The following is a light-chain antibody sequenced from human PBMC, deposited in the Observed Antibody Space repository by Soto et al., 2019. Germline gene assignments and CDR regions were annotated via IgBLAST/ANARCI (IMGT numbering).Light chain of an antibody. Sequence: DIQMTQSPSTLSASVGDRVTITCRASQGISSYLAWYQQKPGKAPKLLIYGASTLQSGVPSRFSGSGSGTDYTLTISSLQPEDFATYYCQQSYRTPTFGQGTRLEIK. CDR1: QGISSY. J-gene: IGKJ5*01. CDR3: QQSYRTPT. CDR2: GAS. V-gene: IGKV1-39*01.